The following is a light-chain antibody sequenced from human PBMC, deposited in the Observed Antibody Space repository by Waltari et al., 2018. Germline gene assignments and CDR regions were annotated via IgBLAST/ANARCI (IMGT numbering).Light chain of an antibody. V-gene: IGKV1-39*01. CDR3: QQTYRTLT. CDR1: QNIRTY. CDR2: GAS. Sequence: DIQVTQSPSSLSASVGDRLTITCRASQNIRTYLNWYQQKPGRAPNLLIYGASNLRSGVPSRFSGSGSGTDFALTINSLQPEDFATYYCQQTYRTLTFGGGTKVEMK. J-gene: IGKJ4*01.